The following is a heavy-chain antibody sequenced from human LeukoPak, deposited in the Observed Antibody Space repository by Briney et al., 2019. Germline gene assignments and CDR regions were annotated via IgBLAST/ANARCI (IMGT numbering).Heavy chain of an antibody. CDR1: GGSFSGYY. Sequence: SETLSLTCAVYGGSFSGYYWSWIRQPPGKGLEWIGEINHSGSTNYNPSLKSRVTVSVDTSKNQFSLKLSSVTAADTAVYYCARGLKVRYGGYYYYGMDVWGQGTTVTVSS. CDR3: ARGLKVRYGGYYYYGMDV. V-gene: IGHV4-34*01. D-gene: IGHD3-10*01. J-gene: IGHJ6*02. CDR2: INHSGST.